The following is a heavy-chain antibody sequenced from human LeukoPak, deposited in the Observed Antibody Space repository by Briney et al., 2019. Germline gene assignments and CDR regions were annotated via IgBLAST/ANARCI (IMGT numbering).Heavy chain of an antibody. CDR3: AISGYCSGGSCYRFRVDWLDP. Sequence: SVKVSCKASGGTFSSYAISWVRQAPGQGLEWMGGIIPIFGTANYAQKFQGRVTITTDESTSTAYMELSSLRSEDTAVYYCAISGYCSGGSCYRFRVDWLDPWGQGTLVTVSS. V-gene: IGHV1-69*05. CDR2: IIPIFGTA. CDR1: GGTFSSYA. J-gene: IGHJ5*02. D-gene: IGHD2-15*01.